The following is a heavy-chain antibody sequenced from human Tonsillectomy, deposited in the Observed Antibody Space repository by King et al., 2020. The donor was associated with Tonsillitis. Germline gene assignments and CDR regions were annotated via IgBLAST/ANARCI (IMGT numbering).Heavy chain of an antibody. CDR3: ARHVIEGRLFDC. J-gene: IGHJ4*02. CDR1: GGSISSRSYY. Sequence: QLQESGPGLVKPSETLSLTCTVSGGSISSRSYYWGWIRQPPGKGLEWIGNIYYSGSTYYKPSLKSRLTLSVDTSKNQFSLKLSSVTAADTAVYYCARHVIEGRLFDCWGQGTLVTVSS. CDR2: IYYSGST. V-gene: IGHV4-39*01.